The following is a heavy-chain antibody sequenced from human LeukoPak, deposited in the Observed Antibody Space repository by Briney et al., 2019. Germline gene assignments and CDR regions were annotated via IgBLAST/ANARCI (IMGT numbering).Heavy chain of an antibody. V-gene: IGHV4-39*01. CDR1: GGSIGSSSYY. J-gene: IGHJ4*02. D-gene: IGHD6-19*01. CDR2: IYSSGST. Sequence: SETLSLTCTVSGGSIGSSSYYWGWIRHPPGKGLEWIGSIYSSGSTYYNPSLKSRVTISVDTSKNQFSLRLSSVTAADTAVYYCARHLGGYSSGSDYWGQGTLVTVSS. CDR3: ARHLGGYSSGSDY.